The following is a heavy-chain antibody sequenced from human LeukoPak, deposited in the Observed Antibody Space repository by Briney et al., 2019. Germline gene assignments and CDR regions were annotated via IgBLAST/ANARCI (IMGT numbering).Heavy chain of an antibody. CDR2: IYYSGST. CDR1: GGSISSYY. CDR3: ARSDVWYQLLHFDY. D-gene: IGHD2-2*01. J-gene: IGHJ4*02. V-gene: IGHV4-59*01. Sequence: PSETLSLTCTVSGGSISSYYWSWIRQPPGKGLEWIGYIYYSGSTNYNPSLKSRVTISVDTSKNQFSLKLSSVTAADTAVYYCARSDVWYQLLHFDYWGQGTLVTVSS.